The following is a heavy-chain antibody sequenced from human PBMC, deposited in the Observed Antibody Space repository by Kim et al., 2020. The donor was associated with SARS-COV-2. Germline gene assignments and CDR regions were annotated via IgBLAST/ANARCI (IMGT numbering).Heavy chain of an antibody. D-gene: IGHD6-19*01. Sequence: ASVKVSCKASGYTFTGYYMHWVRQAPGQGLEWMGWINPNSGGTNYAQKFQGRVTMTRDTSISTAYMELSRLRSDDTAVYYCAREPGGRQWLEGRRRKFDPWGQGTLVTVSA. CDR2: INPNSGGT. J-gene: IGHJ5*02. CDR3: AREPGGRQWLEGRRRKFDP. V-gene: IGHV1-2*02. CDR1: GYTFTGYY.